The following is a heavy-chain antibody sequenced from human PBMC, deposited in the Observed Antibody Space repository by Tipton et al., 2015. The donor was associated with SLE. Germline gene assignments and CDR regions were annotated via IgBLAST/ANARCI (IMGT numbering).Heavy chain of an antibody. D-gene: IGHD6-19*01. CDR1: GGSISSSSYY. CDR3: ARDFYSSGSYYYYYYMDI. Sequence: TLSLTCTVSGGSISSSSYYWGWIRQPPGKGLEWIGEINHSGSTNYNPSLKSRVTISVDTSKNQFSLKLSSVTAADTAVYYCARDFYSSGSYYYYYYMDIWGKGTTVTVSS. CDR2: INHSGST. J-gene: IGHJ6*03. V-gene: IGHV4-39*07.